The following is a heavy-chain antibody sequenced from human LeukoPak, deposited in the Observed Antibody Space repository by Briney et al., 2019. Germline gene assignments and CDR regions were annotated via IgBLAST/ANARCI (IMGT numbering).Heavy chain of an antibody. CDR2: IIPIFGTA. J-gene: IGHJ6*03. CDR3: AVRQSPRDKGKWLQLSLGYYYYYMDV. D-gene: IGHD5-24*01. V-gene: IGHV1-69*13. CDR1: GYTFTGYY. Sequence: ASVKVSCKASGYTFTGYYMHWVRQAPGQGLEWMGGIIPIFGTANYAQKFQGRVTITADESTSTAYMELSSLRSEDTAVYYCAVRQSPRDKGKWLQLSLGYYYYYMDVWGKGTTVTISS.